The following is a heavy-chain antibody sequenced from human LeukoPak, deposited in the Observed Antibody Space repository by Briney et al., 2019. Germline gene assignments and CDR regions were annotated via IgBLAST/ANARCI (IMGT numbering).Heavy chain of an antibody. V-gene: IGHV4-34*01. CDR2: INHSGST. CDR1: GGSFSGYY. J-gene: IGHJ4*02. D-gene: IGHD2-2*01. Sequence: SETLSLTCAVYGGSFSGYYWSWIRQPPGKGLEWIGEINHSGSTNYNPSLKSRVTISVDTPKNQFYLKLSSVTAADTAVYYCALLGYCSSTSCRFDYWGQGTLVTVSS. CDR3: ALLGYCSSTSCRFDY.